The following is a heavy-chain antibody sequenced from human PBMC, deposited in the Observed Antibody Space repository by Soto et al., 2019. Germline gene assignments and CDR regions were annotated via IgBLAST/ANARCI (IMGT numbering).Heavy chain of an antibody. CDR2: INHLTTT. D-gene: IGHD5-18*01. CDR3: ARGYDTALAPIF. V-gene: IGHV4-34*01. J-gene: IGHJ4*02. CDR1: GGSFSSYH. Sequence: SETLSLTCAVYGGSFSSYHWGWIRQTPGKGLEWIGEINHLTTTNYNPSLKSRVIISLDTPKNQFSLKLSSVTAADTAVYYCARGYDTALAPIFWGQGILVTVSS.